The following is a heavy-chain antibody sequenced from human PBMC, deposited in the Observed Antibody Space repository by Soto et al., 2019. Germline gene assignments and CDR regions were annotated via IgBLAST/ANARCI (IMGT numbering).Heavy chain of an antibody. D-gene: IGHD5-12*01. CDR2: IDPKSGGT. V-gene: IGHV1-2*02. CDR3: ARVSVDVPE. J-gene: IGHJ4*02. CDR1: GPTFIAYY. Sequence: QLVQSGAEVKKPGASVRVSCKTSGPTFIAYYIHCVRQAPGQGLEWMGWIDPKSGGTTYEQKFLGRVTMTRDTSINTDYMDLNRLTSDDTAVYYCARVSVDVPEWGQGTLITVSS.